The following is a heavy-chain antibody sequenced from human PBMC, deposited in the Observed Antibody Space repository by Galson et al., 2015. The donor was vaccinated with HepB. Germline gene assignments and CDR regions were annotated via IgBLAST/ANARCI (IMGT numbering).Heavy chain of an antibody. CDR2: ISSSSSYI. D-gene: IGHD6-13*01. J-gene: IGHJ6*02. CDR1: GFTFSSYS. Sequence: SLRLSCAASGFTFSSYSMNWVRQAPGKGLEWVSSISSSSSYIYYADSVKGRFTISRDNAKNSLYLQMNSLRAEDTAVYYCARDRVYSSSWQNYYYYGMDVWGQGTTVTVSS. V-gene: IGHV3-21*01. CDR3: ARDRVYSSSWQNYYYYGMDV.